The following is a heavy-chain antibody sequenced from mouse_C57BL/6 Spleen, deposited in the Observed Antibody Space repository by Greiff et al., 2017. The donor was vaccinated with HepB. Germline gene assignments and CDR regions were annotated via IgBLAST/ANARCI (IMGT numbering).Heavy chain of an antibody. J-gene: IGHJ4*01. CDR2: ISGGGGNT. Sequence: EVMLVESGGGLVKPGGSLKLSCAASGFTFSSYTMSWVRQTPEKRLEWVATISGGGGNTYYPDSVKGRVTISRDNAKNTRYLQMSSLRSEDTALYYCARHYYGSSYGDYYAMDYWGQGTSVTVSS. CDR3: ARHYYGSSYGDYYAMDY. V-gene: IGHV5-9*01. D-gene: IGHD1-1*01. CDR1: GFTFSSYT.